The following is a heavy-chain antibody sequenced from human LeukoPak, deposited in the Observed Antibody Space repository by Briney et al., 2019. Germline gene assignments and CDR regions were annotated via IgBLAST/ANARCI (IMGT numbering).Heavy chain of an antibody. CDR3: AKDRASGSGSYSYRGFDY. Sequence: PGGSLRLSCAASGFTFNNYAMGWVRQPPGKGLEWLSAIDGGGDATKYADSVKGRFTISRDNSKNTLYLQMNSLRAEDTAVYYCAKDRASGSGSYSYRGFDYWGQGTLVTVSS. D-gene: IGHD6-19*01. CDR2: IDGGGDAT. V-gene: IGHV3-23*01. CDR1: GFTFNNYA. J-gene: IGHJ4*02.